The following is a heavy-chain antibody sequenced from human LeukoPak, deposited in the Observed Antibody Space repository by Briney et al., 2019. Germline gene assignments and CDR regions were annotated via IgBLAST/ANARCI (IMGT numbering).Heavy chain of an antibody. CDR2: ISSSGSPI. Sequence: GGSLRLSCAASGFPFSSYEVNWVRQAPGKGLEWISYISSSGSPISYADSVKGRFTISRDNAKNSLYLQMNSLRAEDTAVYYCAMGAYCSGGSCPLGRWFDPWGQGTLVTVSS. CDR3: AMGAYCSGGSCPLGRWFDP. D-gene: IGHD2-15*01. V-gene: IGHV3-48*03. J-gene: IGHJ5*02. CDR1: GFPFSSYE.